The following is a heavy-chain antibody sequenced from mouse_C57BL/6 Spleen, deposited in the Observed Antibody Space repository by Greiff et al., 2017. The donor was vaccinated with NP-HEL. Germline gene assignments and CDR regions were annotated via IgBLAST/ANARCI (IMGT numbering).Heavy chain of an antibody. CDR2: INPNNGGT. CDR3: ARSITTVVDWYFDV. CDR1: GYTFTDYN. J-gene: IGHJ1*03. D-gene: IGHD1-1*01. V-gene: IGHV1-18*01. Sequence: VQLQQSGPELVKPGASVKIPCKASGYTFTDYNMDWVKQSHGKSLEWIGDINPNNGGTIYNQKFKGKATLTVDKSSSTAYMELRSLTSEETAVYYCARSITTVVDWYFDVWGTGTTVTVSS.